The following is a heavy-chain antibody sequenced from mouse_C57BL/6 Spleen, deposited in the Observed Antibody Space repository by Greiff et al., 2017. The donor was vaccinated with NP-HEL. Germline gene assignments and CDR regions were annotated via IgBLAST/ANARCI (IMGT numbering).Heavy chain of an antibody. D-gene: IGHD2-1*01. Sequence: VQLMESGPELVKPGASVKISCKASGYAFSSSWMNWVKPRPGKGLEWIGRIYPGDGDTNYNGKFTGKATLTADKSSSTAYMQLSSLTSEDSAVYFCARDGNPYYFDYWGQGTTLTVSS. CDR3: ARDGNPYYFDY. V-gene: IGHV1-82*01. CDR1: GYAFSSSW. J-gene: IGHJ2*01. CDR2: IYPGDGDT.